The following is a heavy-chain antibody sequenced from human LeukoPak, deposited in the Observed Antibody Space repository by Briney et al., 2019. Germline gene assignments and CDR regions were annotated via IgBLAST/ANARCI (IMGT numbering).Heavy chain of an antibody. Sequence: GGSLRLSCAASGFTFSDHYMDWVRQAPGKGLEWVGRIRKKANSYSTEYAASVKGRFTISRDDSKNSLYLQMNSLKTEDTAVYYCARARDGDYCFDYWGQGTLVAVSS. CDR3: ARARDGDYCFDY. J-gene: IGHJ4*02. V-gene: IGHV3-72*01. CDR2: IRKKANSYST. CDR1: GFTFSDHY. D-gene: IGHD4-17*01.